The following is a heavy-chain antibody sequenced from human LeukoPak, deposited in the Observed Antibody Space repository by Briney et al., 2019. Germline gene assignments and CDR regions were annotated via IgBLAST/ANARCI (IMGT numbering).Heavy chain of an antibody. Sequence: GGSLRLSCAASGFTVSSNYMSWVRQAPGKGLEWVSVIYSGGSTYYADSVKGRFTISRDNSKNTLYLQMNSLRAEDTAVYYCARERGVIIPNSVYYYYYYMDVWGKGTTVTISS. J-gene: IGHJ6*03. D-gene: IGHD3-10*01. CDR3: ARERGVIIPNSVYYYYYYMDV. CDR2: IYSGGST. V-gene: IGHV3-53*01. CDR1: GFTVSSNY.